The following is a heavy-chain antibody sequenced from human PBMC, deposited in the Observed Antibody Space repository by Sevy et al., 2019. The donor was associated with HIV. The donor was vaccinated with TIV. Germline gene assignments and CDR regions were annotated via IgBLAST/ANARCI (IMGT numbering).Heavy chain of an antibody. CDR1: GFTFRSYA. CDR3: AGGRYDSSGSFDAFDI. Sequence: GGSLRLSCAASGFTFRSYAMNWVRQAPGKGLEWVSIIYGSGGTTYYADSVKGRFNISRDNSENTLYLEMNSLRAEDTAVYFCAGGRYDSSGSFDAFDIWGQGTMVTVSS. V-gene: IGHV3-23*01. J-gene: IGHJ3*02. CDR2: IYGSGGTT. D-gene: IGHD3-22*01.